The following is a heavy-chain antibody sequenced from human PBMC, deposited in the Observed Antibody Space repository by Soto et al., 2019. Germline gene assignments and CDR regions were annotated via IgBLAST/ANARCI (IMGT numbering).Heavy chain of an antibody. CDR1: GGSITNLD. V-gene: IGHV4-59*11. Sequence: SVTLCLRCTVSGGSITNLDWRWIRQPPGKGLEWIGYIFHSGSTNYNPSLKSRITISVDTSKNQFSLKLSSVTAADTAVYYCARLGYCISTSCYDWFDPWGQGTLVTVSS. CDR2: IFHSGST. D-gene: IGHD2-2*01. CDR3: ARLGYCISTSCYDWFDP. J-gene: IGHJ5*02.